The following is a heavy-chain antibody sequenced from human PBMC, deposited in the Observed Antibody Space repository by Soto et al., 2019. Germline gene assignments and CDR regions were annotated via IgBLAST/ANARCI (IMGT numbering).Heavy chain of an antibody. D-gene: IGHD3-10*01. Sequence: QVQLQQWGAGLLKPSETLSLTCAVYGGSFSDYSWSWIRQPPGKGLEWIGEINHAGSTNYNPSHKSLVTISIDTSKNQFSLKLSSVTAADTAVYYWARARPGVRGVRFDYWGQGTLVTVSS. V-gene: IGHV4-34*01. CDR1: GGSFSDYS. CDR2: INHAGST. J-gene: IGHJ4*02. CDR3: ARARPGVRGVRFDY.